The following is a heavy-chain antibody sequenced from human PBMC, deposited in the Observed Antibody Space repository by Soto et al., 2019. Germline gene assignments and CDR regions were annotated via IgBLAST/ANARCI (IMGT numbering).Heavy chain of an antibody. Sequence: QVQLVQSGAEVKKPGASVKVSCKASGYTFTSYDINWVRQATGQGLEWMGWMNPNSGNTGYAQKFQGRVTKTRNTSISTAYMELSSLRSEDTAVYYCARGQSLNYYGSGSYYALDYWGQGTLVTVSS. CDR3: ARGQSLNYYGSGSYYALDY. CDR2: MNPNSGNT. V-gene: IGHV1-8*01. D-gene: IGHD3-10*01. CDR1: GYTFTSYD. J-gene: IGHJ4*02.